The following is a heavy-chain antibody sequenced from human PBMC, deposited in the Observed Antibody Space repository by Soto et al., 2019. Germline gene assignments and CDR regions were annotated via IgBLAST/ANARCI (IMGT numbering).Heavy chain of an antibody. CDR3: ARGRYGDY. Sequence: QVHLVQSGAEVKKPGASVKVSCKGSGYCFTTYGITWVRQAPGQGLEWMAWISAHNGNTNYAQKLQGRVTVTRDTSTSTAYMELRRLRSDDTAVYYCARGRYGDYWGLGALVTVSS. CDR2: ISAHNGNT. D-gene: IGHD1-1*01. CDR1: GYCFTTYG. J-gene: IGHJ4*02. V-gene: IGHV1-18*01.